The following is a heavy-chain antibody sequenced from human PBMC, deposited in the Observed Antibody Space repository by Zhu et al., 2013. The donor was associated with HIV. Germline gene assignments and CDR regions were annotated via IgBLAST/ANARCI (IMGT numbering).Heavy chain of an antibody. V-gene: IGHV4-61*01. CDR1: GGSVSSATHY. J-gene: IGHJ5*02. CDR3: ARGHWNYLWFDP. Sequence: QVQLQESGPGLVKPSETLSLTCSVSGGSVSSATHYWTWIRQPPGKGLEWIGYIYYSGSTNYNPSLKSRVTISVDTSKNQFSLKLSSVTAADTAVYYCARGHWNYLWFDPRGQGTLVHRLL. CDR2: IYYSGST. D-gene: IGHD1-7*01.